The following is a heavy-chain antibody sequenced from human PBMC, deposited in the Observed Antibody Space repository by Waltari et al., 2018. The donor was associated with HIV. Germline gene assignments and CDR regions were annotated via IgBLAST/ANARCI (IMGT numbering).Heavy chain of an antibody. D-gene: IGHD4-17*01. CDR1: GDSINSRHYN. V-gene: IGHV4-39*01. Sequence: QLQFQESGPGLVKPSETLSLTCAVAGDSINSRHYNWAWIRQPPGKGLEWIGSVYSSGNTYYNPSLKSRITLSVDTSKNQFSLKMSSVTATDTAVYHCARFHSYYGDLRGKGGLPWGQGTLVTVFS. CDR2: VYSSGNT. CDR3: ARFHSYYGDLRGKGGLP. J-gene: IGHJ5*02.